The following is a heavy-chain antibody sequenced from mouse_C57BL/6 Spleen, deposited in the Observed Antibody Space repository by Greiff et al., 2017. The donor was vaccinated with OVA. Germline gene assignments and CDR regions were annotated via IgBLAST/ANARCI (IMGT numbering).Heavy chain of an antibody. D-gene: IGHD2-4*01. J-gene: IGHJ4*01. Sequence: EVMLVESGGGLVKPGGSLKLSCAASGFTFSDYGMHWVRQAPEKGLEWVAYISSGSSTIYYADTVKGRFTISRDNAKNTLFLQMTSLRSEDTAMYYCARIYYDYDDYAMDYWGQGTSVTVSS. V-gene: IGHV5-17*01. CDR2: ISSGSSTI. CDR1: GFTFSDYG. CDR3: ARIYYDYDDYAMDY.